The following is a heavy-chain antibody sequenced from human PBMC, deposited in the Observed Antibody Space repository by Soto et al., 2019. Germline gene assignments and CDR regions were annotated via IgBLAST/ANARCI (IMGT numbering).Heavy chain of an antibody. D-gene: IGHD3-22*01. CDR2: ISGGGGST. Sequence: VGSVTLSCGASGFTFSCYAMSWARQAPGRGLEWVSAISGGGGSTYYADAVNGRTTITRDNSKNPLYQKMSSLRAEDTAVYCCAKDLYDRLGMAFDIWGQGTMVTVSS. J-gene: IGHJ3*02. CDR1: GFTFSCYA. V-gene: IGHV3-23*01. CDR3: AKDLYDRLGMAFDI.